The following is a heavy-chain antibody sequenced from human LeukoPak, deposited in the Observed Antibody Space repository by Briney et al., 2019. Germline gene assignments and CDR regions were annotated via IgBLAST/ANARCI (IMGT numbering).Heavy chain of an antibody. J-gene: IGHJ4*02. CDR3: AREYYYDSSTDY. CDR1: GFTFSSYW. V-gene: IGHV3-7*01. Sequence: GGSLRLSCAASGFTFSSYWKSWVRQAPGKGLEWVANIKQDGSEKYYVDSVKGRFTISGDNAKNSLYLQMNSLRAEDTAVYYCAREYYYDSSTDYWGQGTLVTVSS. CDR2: IKQDGSEK. D-gene: IGHD3-22*01.